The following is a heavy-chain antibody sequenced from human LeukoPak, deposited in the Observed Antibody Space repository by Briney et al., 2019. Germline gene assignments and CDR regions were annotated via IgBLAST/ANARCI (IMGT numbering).Heavy chain of an antibody. D-gene: IGHD2/OR15-2a*01. CDR3: AGHHPRNTVDF. CDR1: GGSLSSYY. V-gene: IGHV4-59*08. J-gene: IGHJ4*02. CDR2: ISDIGSI. Sequence: SETLSLTCTVSGGSLSSYYWSWIRQPPGKGLEWIAYISDIGSINYNPSLKSRVTISLDTSKNQFSLKLSPVTAADTAVYYCAGHHPRNTVDFWGQGTLVTVSS.